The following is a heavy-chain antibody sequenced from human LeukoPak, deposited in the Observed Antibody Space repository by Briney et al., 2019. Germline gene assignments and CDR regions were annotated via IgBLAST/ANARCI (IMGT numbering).Heavy chain of an antibody. CDR2: ISAYNGNT. CDR1: GYTFTSYG. D-gene: IGHD5-24*01. J-gene: IGHJ4*02. Sequence: ASVKVSCKASGYTFTSYGISWVRQAPGQGLEWMGWISAYNGNTNYAQKFQGRVTMTEDTSTDTAYMELSSLRSEDTAVYYCAGSGRDGYSFDYWGQGTLITVSS. CDR3: AGSGRDGYSFDY. V-gene: IGHV1-18*01.